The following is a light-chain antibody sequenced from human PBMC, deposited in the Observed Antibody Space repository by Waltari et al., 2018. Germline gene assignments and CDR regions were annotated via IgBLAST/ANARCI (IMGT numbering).Light chain of an antibody. V-gene: IGLV7-43*01. CDR3: LLYYGAWV. CDR2: STN. CDR1: TGAVTTHYY. Sequence: QTVVTQEPSLTVSPGGTVTLTCASSTGAVTTHYYPNWFQQKPGQAPRALIYSTNNKHSLTPSRFSGSLLGGKAALTLSGVQPEDEAEYYCLLYYGAWVFGGGTKLTVL. J-gene: IGLJ3*02.